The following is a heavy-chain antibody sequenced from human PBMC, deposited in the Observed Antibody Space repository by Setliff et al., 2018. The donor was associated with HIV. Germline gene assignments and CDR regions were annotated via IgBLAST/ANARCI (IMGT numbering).Heavy chain of an antibody. CDR2: ISSSSSTI. CDR1: GFTFSSYS. J-gene: IGHJ5*02. V-gene: IGHV3-48*01. D-gene: IGHD2-15*01. Sequence: GGSLRLSCAASGFTFSSYSMNWVRQAPGKGLEWVSYISSSSSTIYYADSVKGRFTISRDNAKNALYLQMNSLRAEDTAVYYCALPYCSGGNCWSSASLPPAGWFDPWGQGTLVTVSS. CDR3: ALPYCSGGNCWSSASLPPAGWFDP.